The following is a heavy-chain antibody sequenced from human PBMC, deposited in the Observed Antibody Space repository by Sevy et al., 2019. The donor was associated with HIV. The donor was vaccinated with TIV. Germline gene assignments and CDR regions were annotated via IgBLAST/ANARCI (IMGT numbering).Heavy chain of an antibody. CDR3: TRAGRTMIVVVPFDY. Sequence: GGSLRLSCTASGFTFGDYAMSWFRQAPGKGLEWVGFIRSKAYGGTTEYAASVKGRFTISRYDSKSMAYLQMNSLKTEDTAVYYCTRAGRTMIVVVPFDYWGQGTLVTVSS. CDR2: IRSKAYGGTT. J-gene: IGHJ4*02. D-gene: IGHD3-22*01. CDR1: GFTFGDYA. V-gene: IGHV3-49*03.